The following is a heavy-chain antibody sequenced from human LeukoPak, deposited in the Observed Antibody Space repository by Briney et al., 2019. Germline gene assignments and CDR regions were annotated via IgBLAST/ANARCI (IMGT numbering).Heavy chain of an antibody. CDR2: ISYDGSNK. Sequence: GGSLRLSCAASGFTFSSYAMHWVRQAPGKGLEWVADISYDGSNKYYADSVKGRFTISRFNTKNTQYQQMNSLRAEDTAVYYWARVLTLRGYSYGSFDYWGQGTLVTVSS. J-gene: IGHJ4*02. CDR1: GFTFSSYA. CDR3: ARVLTLRGYSYGSFDY. V-gene: IGHV3-30-3*01. D-gene: IGHD5-18*01.